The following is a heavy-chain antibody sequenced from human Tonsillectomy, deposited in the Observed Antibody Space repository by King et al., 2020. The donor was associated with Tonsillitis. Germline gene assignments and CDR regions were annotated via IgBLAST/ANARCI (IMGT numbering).Heavy chain of an antibody. CDR1: GFTFGHYD. J-gene: IGHJ3*01. V-gene: IGHV3-21*01. CDR2: ITSVEEHK. D-gene: IGHD3-22*01. CDR3: AKDKGAHYYDSGRGAFDV. Sequence: VQLVQSGGVLVKPGGSLRLSCATSGFTFGHYDMHWVRQAPGKGLEWVSSITSVEEHKYYADSLKGRFTISRDNAKNSLYLQMNYLRAEDTAVYFCAKDKGAHYYDSGRGAFDVWGQGTMVTVSS.